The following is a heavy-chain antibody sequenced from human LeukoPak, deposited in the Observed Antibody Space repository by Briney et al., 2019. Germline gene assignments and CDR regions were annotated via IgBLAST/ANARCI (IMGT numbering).Heavy chain of an antibody. CDR2: IYTSGST. V-gene: IGHV4-61*02. Sequence: PSQTLSLTCTVSGGSISSGSYYWSWIRQPAGKGLEWIGRIYTSGSTNYNPSLKSRVIMSVDRSKNQFSLMVNSVTAADTAVYYSARLGFCSGATCGFYYMDVWGKGTTVTVSS. CDR1: GGSISSGSYY. J-gene: IGHJ6*03. CDR3: ARLGFCSGATCGFYYMDV. D-gene: IGHD3-3*01.